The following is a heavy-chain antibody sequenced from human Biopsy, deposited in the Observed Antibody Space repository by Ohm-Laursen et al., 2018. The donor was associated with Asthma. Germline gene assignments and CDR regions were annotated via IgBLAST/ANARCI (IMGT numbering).Heavy chain of an antibody. D-gene: IGHD6-13*01. V-gene: IGHV3-9*01. CDR3: VKDIRLQLWGFDS. Sequence: SLRLSCTASGFRFQDYSLHWVRQPPGKGLEWVSGVSWNSGSVDYADSVKGRFTISRDNAKNSLYLQMNSLRGADTALYYCVKDIRLQLWGFDSWGQGTLVTVSS. CDR2: VSWNSGSV. J-gene: IGHJ4*02. CDR1: GFRFQDYS.